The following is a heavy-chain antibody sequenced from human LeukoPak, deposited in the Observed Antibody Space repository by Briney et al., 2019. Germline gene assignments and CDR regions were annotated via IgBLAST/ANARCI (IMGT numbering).Heavy chain of an antibody. J-gene: IGHJ4*01. Sequence: PGGSLRLSCAASGFTFSTYGIHWVRQAPGKGLEWVAIISYDGSNKYYADSVKGRFTISRDNSKSTLYLQMNSLRDEETDVYYCARGKSSFAYFDNWGQGTLVTVSS. D-gene: IGHD1-26*01. V-gene: IGHV3-30*03. CDR2: ISYDGSNK. CDR3: ARGKSSFAYFDN. CDR1: GFTFSTYG.